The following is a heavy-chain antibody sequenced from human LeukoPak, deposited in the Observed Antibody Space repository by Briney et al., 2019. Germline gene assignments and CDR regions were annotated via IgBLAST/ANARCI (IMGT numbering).Heavy chain of an antibody. Sequence: SETLSLTCAVYGGSFSGYYWSWIRQPPGKGLEWIGEINHSGSTNYNPSLKSRVTISVDTSKNQFSLKLSSVTAADTAVYYCARAWAGYCSSTSCYTGIVYYYYGMDVWGQGTTVTVSS. J-gene: IGHJ6*02. CDR1: GGSFSGYY. CDR3: ARAWAGYCSSTSCYTGIVYYYYGMDV. CDR2: INHSGST. D-gene: IGHD2-2*02. V-gene: IGHV4-34*01.